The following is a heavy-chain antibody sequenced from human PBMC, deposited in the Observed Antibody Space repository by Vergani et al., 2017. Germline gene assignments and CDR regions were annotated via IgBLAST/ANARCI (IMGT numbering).Heavy chain of an antibody. J-gene: IGHJ6*02. D-gene: IGHD3-9*01. CDR3: ARVYDPLKLDWLLDSDYGMDV. CDR1: GFTFSSYG. Sequence: VQLLESGGGLVQPGGSLRLSCAASGFTFSSYGMHWVRQAPGKGLEWVAVISYDGSNKYYADSVKGRFTISRDNSKNTLYLQMNSLRAEDTAVYYCARVYDPLKLDWLLDSDYGMDVWGQGTTVTVSS. CDR2: ISYDGSNK. V-gene: IGHV3-30*03.